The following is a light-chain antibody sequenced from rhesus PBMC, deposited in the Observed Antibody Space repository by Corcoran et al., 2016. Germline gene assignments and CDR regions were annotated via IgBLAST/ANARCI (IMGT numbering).Light chain of an antibody. V-gene: IGKV1-25*01. CDR3: QQYNGLPWT. J-gene: IGKJ1*01. CDR1: QDITSY. CDR2: YVT. Sequence: DIQMTQSPSSVSASVGDRVTITCRASQDITSYLAWYQQQPGKAPQLLIYYVTTLQSGVPSRFSGSGSGTDFTLTISSLQPEDVATYYCQQYNGLPWTFGQGTKVEIK.